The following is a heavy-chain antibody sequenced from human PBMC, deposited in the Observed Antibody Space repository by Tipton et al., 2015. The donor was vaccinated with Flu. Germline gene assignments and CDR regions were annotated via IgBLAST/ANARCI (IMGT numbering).Heavy chain of an antibody. CDR2: IYFSGST. D-gene: IGHD2-2*01. J-gene: IGHJ3*01. Sequence: TLSLTCTVSGGSISSRSFYWGWIRQPPGKGLEWIGTIYFSGSTYYNPSLMSRVTISTDTSKNQLSLKVTSVTAADTAVYYCARSLEDQLEAFDVWVEGTTVTVSS. CDR1: GGSISSRSFY. CDR3: ARSLEDQLEAFDV. V-gene: IGHV4-39*07.